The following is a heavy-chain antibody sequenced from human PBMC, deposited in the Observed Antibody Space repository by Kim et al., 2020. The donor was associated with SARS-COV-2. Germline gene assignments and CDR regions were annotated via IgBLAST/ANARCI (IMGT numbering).Heavy chain of an antibody. CDR3: ARDSTYCGGDCYSRDYFDY. V-gene: IGHV3-21*06. J-gene: IGHJ4*02. Sequence: KGRFIISRDNAKSSLFLQMNSLKVEDTAVYYCARDSTYCGGDCYSRDYFDYWGQGTLVTVSS. D-gene: IGHD2-21*02.